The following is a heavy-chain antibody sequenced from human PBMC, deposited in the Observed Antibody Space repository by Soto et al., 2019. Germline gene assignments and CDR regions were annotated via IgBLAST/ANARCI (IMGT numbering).Heavy chain of an antibody. CDR3: AGRWGEGRVDY. CDR1: GGYISSSNW. V-gene: IGHV4-4*02. CDR2: IYHSGNT. J-gene: IGHJ4*02. D-gene: IGHD3-10*01. Sequence: SETLSLTCAVSGGYISSSNWWSWVRQPPGKGLEWIGEIYHSGNTNYNPSLKSRVTMAVDKSRNQFSLKLSSVTAADTAVYYCAGRWGEGRVDYWGQGTLVTVS.